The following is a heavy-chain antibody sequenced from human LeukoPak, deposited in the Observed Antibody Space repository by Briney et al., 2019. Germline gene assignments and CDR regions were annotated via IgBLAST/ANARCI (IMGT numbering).Heavy chain of an antibody. CDR2: ISYDGSNK. CDR1: GFTFSSYA. D-gene: IGHD2-2*01. V-gene: IGHV3-30-3*01. J-gene: IGHJ6*03. Sequence: GGSLRLSCAASGFTFSSYAMHWVRQAPGKGLEWVAVISYDGSNKYYADSVKGRFTISRDNAKNSLYLQMNSLRAEDTAVYYCARKGFVVVPAAKGPNYYYYMDVWGKGTTVTVSS. CDR3: ARKGFVVVPAAKGPNYYYYMDV.